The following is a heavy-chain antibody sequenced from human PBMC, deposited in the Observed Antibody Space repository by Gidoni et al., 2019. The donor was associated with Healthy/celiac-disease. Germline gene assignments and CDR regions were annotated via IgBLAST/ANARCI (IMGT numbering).Heavy chain of an antibody. CDR1: GGTFSSYA. V-gene: IGHV1-69*04. CDR2: IIPILGIA. D-gene: IGHD6-19*01. J-gene: IGHJ5*02. Sequence: QVQLVQSGAAVKKPGSSVKVSCNASGGTFSSYAISWVRQAPGQGLEWMGRIIPILGIANYAQKFQGRVTITADKSTSTAYMELSSLRSEDTAVYYCARGIAVAGTWFDPWGQGTLVTVSS. CDR3: ARGIAVAGTWFDP.